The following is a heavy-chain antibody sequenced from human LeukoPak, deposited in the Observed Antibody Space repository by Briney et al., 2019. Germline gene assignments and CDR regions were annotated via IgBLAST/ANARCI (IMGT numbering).Heavy chain of an antibody. CDR1: GFTFTNYA. CDR3: AKDRPGGVGATTLY. Sequence: GGSLRLSCAASGFTFTNYAMTWVRQAPGKGLEWVSAISGSGGSTYYADSVKGRFTISRDNSKNTLYLQMNSLRAEDTAVYYCAKDRPGGVGATTLYWGQGTLVTVSS. J-gene: IGHJ4*02. CDR2: ISGSGGST. D-gene: IGHD1-26*01. V-gene: IGHV3-23*01.